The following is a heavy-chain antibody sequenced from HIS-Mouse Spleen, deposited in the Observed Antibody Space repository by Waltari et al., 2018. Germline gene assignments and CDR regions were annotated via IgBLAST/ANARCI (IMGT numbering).Heavy chain of an antibody. V-gene: IGHV1-2*02. Sequence: QVQLVQSGAEVKKPGASVKVSCKASGYTFTGHYMHWVRQAHGQGLEWMGGINPNRGGTNYAQKVQGRVTMTRDTSISTAYMELSRLRSDDTAVYYCARDSPTQLGGDAFDIWCQGTMVTVSS. CDR1: GYTFTGHY. CDR2: INPNRGGT. CDR3: ARDSPTQLGGDAFDI. D-gene: IGHD3-10*01. J-gene: IGHJ3*02.